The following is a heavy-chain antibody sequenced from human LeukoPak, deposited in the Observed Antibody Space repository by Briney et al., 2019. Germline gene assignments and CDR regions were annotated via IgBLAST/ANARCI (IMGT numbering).Heavy chain of an antibody. CDR3: ARDPRGIEAPGAFDI. CDR1: GFTFSSYS. J-gene: IGHJ3*02. D-gene: IGHD6-13*01. Sequence: GGSLRLSCAASGFTFSSYSMNWVRQAPGKGLEWVSSISSSSSYIYYADSVKGRFTISRDNAKNSLYLQMNSLRAEDTAVYYCARDPRGIEAPGAFDIWGQGTMVTVSS. CDR2: ISSSSSYI. V-gene: IGHV3-21*01.